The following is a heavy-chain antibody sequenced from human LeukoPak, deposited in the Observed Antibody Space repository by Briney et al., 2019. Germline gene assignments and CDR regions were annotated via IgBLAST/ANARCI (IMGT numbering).Heavy chain of an antibody. CDR3: ARYCSSTTCYDY. CDR2: ISSSSSYT. CDR1: GFTFSVYY. V-gene: IGHV3-11*03. J-gene: IGHJ4*02. Sequence: VGFLRLSCAASGFTFSVYYMSWIRQATGXGLECVSYISSSSSYTNYAHSVKGRFTISRDNAKNSLYLQMNSLRAEDTAVYYCARYCSSTTCYDYWGREPWSPSPQ. D-gene: IGHD2-2*01.